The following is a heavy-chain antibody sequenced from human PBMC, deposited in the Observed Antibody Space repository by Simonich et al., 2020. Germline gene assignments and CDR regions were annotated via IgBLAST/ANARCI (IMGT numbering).Heavy chain of an antibody. CDR1: GGSFSGYY. V-gene: IGHV4-34*01. D-gene: IGHD1-1*01. CDR3: ARHLQLGPFDY. CDR2: INHSGRT. Sequence: QVQLQQWGAGLLKPSETLSLTCAVYGGSFSGYYWSWIRQPPGKGLAWIGEINHSGRTNYNPSRKSRVTISVDTSKNQFSLKLSSVTAADTAVYYCARHLQLGPFDYWGQGTLVTVSS. J-gene: IGHJ4*02.